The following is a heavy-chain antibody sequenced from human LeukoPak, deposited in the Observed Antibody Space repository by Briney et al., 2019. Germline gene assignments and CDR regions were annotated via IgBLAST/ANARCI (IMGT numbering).Heavy chain of an antibody. CDR1: GGSISSGDYY. CDR2: IYYSGST. J-gene: IGHJ4*02. D-gene: IGHD5-12*01. V-gene: IGHV4-30-4*01. CDR3: AREVAGEGHLDY. Sequence: PSETLSLTCTVSGGSISSGDYYWSWIRQPPGKGLEWIGHIYYSGSTYYNPSLKSRVTISVDTSKNQFSLKLSSVTAADTAVYYCAREVAGEGHLDYWGQGTLVTVSS.